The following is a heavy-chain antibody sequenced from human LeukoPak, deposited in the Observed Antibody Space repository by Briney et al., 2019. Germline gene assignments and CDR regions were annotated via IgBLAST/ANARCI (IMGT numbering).Heavy chain of an antibody. CDR3: AKVGDYYGSGKYSNFDY. CDR2: ISYDGGTK. D-gene: IGHD3-10*01. V-gene: IGHV3-30-3*01. Sequence: GGSLRLSCAASGFTINSNAMHWVRQAPGKGLEWVALISYDGGTKSYADSVKGRFTISRDNSKNTLYLQMSSLRAEDTAVYYCAKVGDYYGSGKYSNFDYWGQGTLVTVSS. CDR1: GFTINSNA. J-gene: IGHJ4*02.